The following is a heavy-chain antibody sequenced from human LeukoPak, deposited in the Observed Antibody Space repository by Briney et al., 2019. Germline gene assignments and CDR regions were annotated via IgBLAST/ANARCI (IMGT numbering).Heavy chain of an antibody. V-gene: IGHV1-3*01. J-gene: IGHJ4*02. CDR3: ARVPSGDCFDY. CDR1: GYTFSDYA. CDR2: IDAGNGDT. D-gene: IGHD4-17*01. Sequence: ASVKVSCKASGYTFSDYAMHWVRQAPGQRFEWMGWIDAGNGDTRYSQKFQGRVTITRDTSASTAYMELSSLRSEDTAVYYCARVPSGDCFDYWGQGTLVTVSS.